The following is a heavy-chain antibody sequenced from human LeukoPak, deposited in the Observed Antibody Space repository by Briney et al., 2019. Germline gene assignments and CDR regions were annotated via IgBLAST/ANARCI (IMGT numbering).Heavy chain of an antibody. D-gene: IGHD1-26*01. V-gene: IGHV3-21*01. CDR1: GFTFSTYT. Sequence: GGSLRLSCAASGFTFSTYTMNWVRQAPVKGLEWVSSISSSSNYIYYADSVQGRFTISRDNAKNSLYLQINSLRAEDTAVYYCARELPGAMSAFDIWGQGTMVTVSS. CDR2: ISSSSNYI. CDR3: ARELPGAMSAFDI. J-gene: IGHJ3*02.